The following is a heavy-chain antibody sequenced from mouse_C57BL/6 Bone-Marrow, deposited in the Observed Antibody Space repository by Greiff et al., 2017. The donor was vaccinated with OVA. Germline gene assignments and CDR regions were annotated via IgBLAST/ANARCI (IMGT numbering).Heavy chain of an antibody. CDR1: GFNIKDDY. Sequence: EVMLVESGAELVRPGASVKLSCTASGFNIKDDYMHWVKQRPEQGLEWIGWIDPENGDTEYASKFQGKATITADTSSNTAYLQLSSLTSEDTAVYYCTRTFFDYWGQGTTLTVSS. J-gene: IGHJ2*01. V-gene: IGHV14-4*01. CDR3: TRTFFDY. CDR2: IDPENGDT.